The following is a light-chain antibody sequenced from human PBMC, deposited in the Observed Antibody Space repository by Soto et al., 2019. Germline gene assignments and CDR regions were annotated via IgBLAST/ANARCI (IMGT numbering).Light chain of an antibody. J-gene: IGKJ4*01. Sequence: EIVLTQSPGTLSLSPGERATLYCRASQSVRSSYLAWYQQKPGQAPRLLIYGASSRATGIPDRFSGSGSGTDFTLTINRLEPEDLAVYYCQQYGDSPTFGGGTKVEIK. CDR3: QQYGDSPT. CDR2: GAS. CDR1: QSVRSSY. V-gene: IGKV3-20*01.